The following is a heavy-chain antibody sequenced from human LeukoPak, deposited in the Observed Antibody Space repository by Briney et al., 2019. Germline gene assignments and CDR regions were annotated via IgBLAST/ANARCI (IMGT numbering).Heavy chain of an antibody. CDR3: ARVLGATPYYFDD. CDR2: IYYSGST. V-gene: IGHV4-39*07. J-gene: IGHJ4*02. Sequence: SETLSLTCTVSGGSISTSSYYWGWIRQPPGKGLEWIGSIYYSGSTYYNPSLKSRVTISVDTSKNQFSLKLSSVTAADTAVYYCARVLGATPYYFDDWGQGTLVTVSS. CDR1: GGSISTSSYY. D-gene: IGHD5-12*01.